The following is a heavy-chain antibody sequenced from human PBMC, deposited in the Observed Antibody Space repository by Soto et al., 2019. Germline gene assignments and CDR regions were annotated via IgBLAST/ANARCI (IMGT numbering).Heavy chain of an antibody. J-gene: IGHJ5*02. CDR2: IYHSGST. D-gene: IGHD2-2*01. CDR1: GGSISSGGYS. V-gene: IGHV4-30-2*01. Sequence: QLQLQESGSGLVKPSQTLSLTCAVSGGSISSGGYSWSWIRQPPGKGLEWIGYIYHSGSTYYNPSLKSRVTISVDRSKNQFSLKLSSVTAADTAVYYCARGYCSSTSCSYLNWFDPWGQGTLVTVSS. CDR3: ARGYCSSTSCSYLNWFDP.